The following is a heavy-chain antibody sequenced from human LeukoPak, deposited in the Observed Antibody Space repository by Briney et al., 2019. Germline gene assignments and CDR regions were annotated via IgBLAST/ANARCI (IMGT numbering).Heavy chain of an antibody. CDR3: ARLWSLYYFDY. J-gene: IGHJ4*02. CDR1: SGSISSSSYY. Sequence: PSETLSLTCTVSSGSISSSSYYWGWIRQPPGKGLEWIGSIYYSGSTYYNPSLKSRVTISVDTSKNQFSLKLSSVTAADTAVYYCARLWSLYYFDYWGQGTLVTVSS. D-gene: IGHD5-18*01. V-gene: IGHV4-39*07. CDR2: IYYSGST.